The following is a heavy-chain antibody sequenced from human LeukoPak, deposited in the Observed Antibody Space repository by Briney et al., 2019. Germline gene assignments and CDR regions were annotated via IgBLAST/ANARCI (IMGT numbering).Heavy chain of an antibody. CDR1: GYTFTGYY. CDR3: ARGRVETYYYDSSGYYSALDY. Sequence: ASVKVSCKASGYTFTGYYMHWVRQAPGQGLEWMGWINPNSGGTNYAQKFQGWVTMTRDTSISTAYMELSRLRSDDTAVYYCARGRVETYYYDSSGYYSALDYWGQGTLVTVSS. D-gene: IGHD3-22*01. J-gene: IGHJ4*02. V-gene: IGHV1-2*04. CDR2: INPNSGGT.